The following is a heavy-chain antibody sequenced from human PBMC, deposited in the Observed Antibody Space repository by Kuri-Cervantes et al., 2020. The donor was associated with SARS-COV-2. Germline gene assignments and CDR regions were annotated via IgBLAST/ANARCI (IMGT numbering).Heavy chain of an antibody. D-gene: IGHD4-17*01. V-gene: IGHV1-69*13. CDR3: ARRGGPYGDYGQRDYYYYGMDV. J-gene: IGHJ6*02. CDR1: GGTFNNYA. Sequence: SVKVSCKASGGTFNNYAISWVRQAPGQGLEWMGGIIPIFGTANYAQKFQGRVTITADESTSTAYMELSSLRSEDTAVYYCARRGGPYGDYGQRDYYYYGMDVWGQGTTVTVSS. CDR2: IIPIFGTA.